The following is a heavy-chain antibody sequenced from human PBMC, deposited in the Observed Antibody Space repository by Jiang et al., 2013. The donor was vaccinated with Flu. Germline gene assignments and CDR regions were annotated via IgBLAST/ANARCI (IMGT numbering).Heavy chain of an antibody. V-gene: IGHV3-33*06. CDR1: GFTFSTYG. J-gene: IGHJ4*02. D-gene: IGHD6-19*01. Sequence: VQLLESGGGVVQPGRSLRLSCAASGFTFSTYGMHWVRHTPGKGLEWVAVIWYDGSNKYYADSVKGRFTISRDNSKNTLYLQMNSLRAEGTAVYYCAKDGFGSGWYGGYFDYWGQGTLVTVSS. CDR3: AKDGFGSGWYGGYFDY. CDR2: IWYDGSNK.